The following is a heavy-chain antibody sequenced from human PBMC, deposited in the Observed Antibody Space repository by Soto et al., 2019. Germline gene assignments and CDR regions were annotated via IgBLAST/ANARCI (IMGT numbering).Heavy chain of an antibody. CDR2: IYHSGSA. V-gene: IGHV4-4*02. CDR1: GASISGTSSYVW. D-gene: IGHD1-26*01. Sequence: QVQLQESGPGLVKPSGTLSLTCTVSGASISGTSSYVWWSWVRQPPGKGLEGIGEIYHSGSANYTPALRSRVTMSVDKSKNQFSLRLSSVTAADTAVYYCAKMVGATLVDYWGQGSLVTVSS. J-gene: IGHJ4*02. CDR3: AKMVGATLVDY.